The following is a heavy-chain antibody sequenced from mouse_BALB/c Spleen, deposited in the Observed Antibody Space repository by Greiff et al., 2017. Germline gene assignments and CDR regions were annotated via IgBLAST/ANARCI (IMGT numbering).Heavy chain of an antibody. CDR1: GFTFSSYT. D-gene: IGHD2-4*01. CDR2: ISNGGGST. Sequence: EVKLMESGGGLVQPGGSLKLSCAASGFTFSSYTMSWVRQTPEKRLEWVAYISNGGGSTYYPDTVKGRFTISRDNAKNTLYLQMSSLKSEDTAMYYCARQAMITPFAYWGQGTLVTVSA. CDR3: ARQAMITPFAY. J-gene: IGHJ3*01. V-gene: IGHV5-12-2*01.